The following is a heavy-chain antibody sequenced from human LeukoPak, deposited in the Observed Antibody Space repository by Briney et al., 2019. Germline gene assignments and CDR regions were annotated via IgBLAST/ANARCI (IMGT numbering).Heavy chain of an antibody. CDR1: GYTFTSYG. CDR3: ARDLGYSSGWPGYYYYGMDV. J-gene: IGHJ6*02. V-gene: IGHV1-18*01. Sequence: ASVAVSCKASGYTFTSYGISWVRQAPGQGLEWMGWISAYNGNTNYAQKLQGRVTMTTDTSTSTAYMELRSLRSDDTAMYYCARDLGYSSGWPGYYYYGMDVWGQGTTVTVSS. CDR2: ISAYNGNT. D-gene: IGHD6-19*01.